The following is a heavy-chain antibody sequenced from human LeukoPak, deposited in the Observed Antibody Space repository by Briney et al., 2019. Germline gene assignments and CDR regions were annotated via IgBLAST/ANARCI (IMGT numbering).Heavy chain of an antibody. CDR3: AKDARVGYCSSTSCYSEPYYYYMDV. CDR2: IRYDGSNK. D-gene: IGHD2-2*02. Sequence: PGGSLRLSCAASGFTFSSYGMHWVRQAPGKGLEWVAFIRYDGSNKYYADSVKGRFTISRDNSKNTLYLQMNSLRAEDTAVYYCAKDARVGYCSSTSCYSEPYYYYMDVWGKGTTVTVSS. CDR1: GFTFSSYG. V-gene: IGHV3-30*02. J-gene: IGHJ6*03.